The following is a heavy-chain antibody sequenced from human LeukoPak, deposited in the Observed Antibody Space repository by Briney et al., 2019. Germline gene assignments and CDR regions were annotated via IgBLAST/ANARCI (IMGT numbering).Heavy chain of an antibody. D-gene: IGHD2-2*01. CDR1: GFTFSSYG. CDR2: ISYDGSNK. Sequence: GGSPRLSCAASGFTFSSYGMHWVRQAPGKGLEWVAVISYDGSNKYYADSVKGRFTISRDKSKNTPYLQMNSLRVEDTAVYYCAKDSSSLFDYWGQGTLVTASS. V-gene: IGHV3-30*18. CDR3: AKDSSSLFDY. J-gene: IGHJ4*02.